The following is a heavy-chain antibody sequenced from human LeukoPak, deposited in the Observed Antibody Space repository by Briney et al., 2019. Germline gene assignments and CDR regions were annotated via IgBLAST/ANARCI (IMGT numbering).Heavy chain of an antibody. CDR1: GFTLSSYA. V-gene: IGHV3-30*18. J-gene: IGHJ4*02. CDR3: AKDQKWAAAGYYFDS. Sequence: GGSLRLSCAASGFTLSSYAMHWVRQAPGKGLEWVTVISTDGKDKKYADSVEGRFAISRDNSKNTLDLQMNGLRAEDTAVYYCAKDQKWAAAGYYFDSWGQGTLVTVSS. CDR2: ISTDGKDK. D-gene: IGHD6-13*01.